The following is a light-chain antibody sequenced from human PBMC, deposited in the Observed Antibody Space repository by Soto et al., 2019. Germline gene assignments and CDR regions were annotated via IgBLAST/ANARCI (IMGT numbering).Light chain of an antibody. V-gene: IGKV3-15*01. J-gene: IGKJ5*01. Sequence: IVMTQSPATLSVSPGETATLCCRAPQNILRNLAWYKHEPGQPPRLXXYGASTRATGIPARFSGSGSGTEFTLTISSLQSEDFAVYYCQQYNSWPPITFGQGTRLEIK. CDR1: QNILRN. CDR3: QQYNSWPPIT. CDR2: GAS.